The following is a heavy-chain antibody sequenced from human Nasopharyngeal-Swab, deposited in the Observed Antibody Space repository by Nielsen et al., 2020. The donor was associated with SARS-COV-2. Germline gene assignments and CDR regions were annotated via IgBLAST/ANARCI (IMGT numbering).Heavy chain of an antibody. CDR1: GGSISSGDYY. D-gene: IGHD5-18*01. CDR3: ARGGYSYGTDY. Sequence: LRLSCTVSGGSISSGDYYWSWIRQPPGKGLEWIGYIYYGGSTYYNPSLKSRVTISVDTSKTQFSLKLNSVTAADTAVYYCARGGYSYGTDYWGQGTLVTVSS. J-gene: IGHJ4*02. V-gene: IGHV4-30-4*01. CDR2: IYYGGST.